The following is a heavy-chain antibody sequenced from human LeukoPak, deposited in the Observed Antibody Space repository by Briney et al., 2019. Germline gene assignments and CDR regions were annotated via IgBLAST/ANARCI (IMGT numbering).Heavy chain of an antibody. CDR1: EFTFTNYA. D-gene: IGHD1-1*01. V-gene: IGHV3-23*01. Sequence: PGGSLRLSCAASEFTFTNYAMGWVRQAPGKGLEWVSSISESGGSTYYADSGKGRFTISRDNSKNTLYLQMNSLRVEDTAVYYCAKGNAAFDIWGQGTMVIVSS. CDR3: AKGNAAFDI. CDR2: ISESGGST. J-gene: IGHJ3*02.